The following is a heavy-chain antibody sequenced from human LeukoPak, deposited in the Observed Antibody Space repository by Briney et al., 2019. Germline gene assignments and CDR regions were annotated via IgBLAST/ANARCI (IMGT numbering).Heavy chain of an antibody. Sequence: SETLSLTCTVSGGAISSSYWSWIRQPPGKGLEWIGYIYYSGSTNYNPSLKSRVTISVDTSKNQFSLKLSSVTAADTAVYYCATGSQWLVMFEYWGQGTLVTVSS. J-gene: IGHJ4*02. V-gene: IGHV4-59*01. CDR1: GGAISSSY. CDR3: ATGSQWLVMFEY. CDR2: IYYSGST. D-gene: IGHD6-19*01.